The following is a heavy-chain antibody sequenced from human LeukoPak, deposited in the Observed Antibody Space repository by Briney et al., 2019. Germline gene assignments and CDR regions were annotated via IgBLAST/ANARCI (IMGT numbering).Heavy chain of an antibody. CDR2: INYSGST. D-gene: IGHD6-19*01. V-gene: IGHV4-34*01. CDR3: ARAVAGHNYYYYYYMDV. CDR1: GGSFSGYY. J-gene: IGHJ6*03. Sequence: SETLSLTCAVYGGSFSGYYWSWIRQPPGKGLEWIGEINYSGSTNYNPSLKSRVTISVDTSKNQFSLKLSSVTAADTAVYYCARAVAGHNYYYYYYMDVWGKGTTVTVSS.